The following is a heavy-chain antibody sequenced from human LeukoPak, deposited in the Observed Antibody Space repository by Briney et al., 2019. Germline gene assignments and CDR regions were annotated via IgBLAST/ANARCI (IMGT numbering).Heavy chain of an antibody. CDR2: IDPSDSYT. V-gene: IGHV5-10-1*01. Sequence: GESLKISCEASGYTFTSYWITWVRQMPGKGLEWMGRIDPSDSYTSYSPSFQGHVTISIDNSISTAYLQWSSLKASDTAMYYCARESAAKFDYWGQGTLVTVSS. J-gene: IGHJ4*02. D-gene: IGHD2-15*01. CDR1: GYTFTSYW. CDR3: ARESAAKFDY.